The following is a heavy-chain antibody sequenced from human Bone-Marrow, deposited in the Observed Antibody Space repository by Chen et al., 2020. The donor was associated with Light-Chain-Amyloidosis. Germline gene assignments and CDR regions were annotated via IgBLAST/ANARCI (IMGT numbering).Heavy chain of an antibody. Sequence: KPSETLSLTCTVSGGSISSSSYYWGWIRQPPGKGLEWIGSIYYSGSTYYNPSLKSRVTISVDTSKNQFSLKLSSVTXADTAVYYCARDWYDYVWGSYRYPFDYWGQGTLVTVSS. CDR1: GGSISSSSYY. D-gene: IGHD3-16*02. CDR2: IYYSGST. J-gene: IGHJ4*02. V-gene: IGHV4-39*07. CDR3: ARDWYDYVWGSYRYPFDY.